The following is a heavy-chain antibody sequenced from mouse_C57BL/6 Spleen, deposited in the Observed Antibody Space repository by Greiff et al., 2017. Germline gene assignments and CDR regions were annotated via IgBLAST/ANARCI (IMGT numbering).Heavy chain of an antibody. CDR1: GFNIKNTY. Sequence: VQLKQSVAELVRPGASVKLSCTASGFNIKNTYMHWVKQRPEQGLEWIGRIDPANGNTKYAPKFQGQATITADTSSNTAYLQLSSLTSEDTANYYCARSDYGSSYHDWYFDVWGTGTTVTVSS. V-gene: IGHV14-3*01. CDR2: IDPANGNT. CDR3: ARSDYGSSYHDWYFDV. J-gene: IGHJ1*03. D-gene: IGHD1-1*01.